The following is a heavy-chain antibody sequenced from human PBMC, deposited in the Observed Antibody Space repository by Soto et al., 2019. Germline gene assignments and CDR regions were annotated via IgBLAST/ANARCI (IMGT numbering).Heavy chain of an antibody. D-gene: IGHD3-3*01. CDR2: ISSSSSTI. CDR1: GFTFSSYS. Sequence: PGGSLRLSCAASGFTFSSYSMNWVRQAPGKGLEWVSYISSSSSTIYYADSVKGRFTISRDNAKNSLYLQMNSLRAEDTAVYYCARDLIYDFWSGYYGSGGYWGQGTLVTVSS. V-gene: IGHV3-48*01. J-gene: IGHJ4*02. CDR3: ARDLIYDFWSGYYGSGGY.